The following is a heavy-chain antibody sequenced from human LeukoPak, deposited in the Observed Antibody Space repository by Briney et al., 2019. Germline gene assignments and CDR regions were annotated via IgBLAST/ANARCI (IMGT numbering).Heavy chain of an antibody. CDR2: ISNDGGST. Sequence: GGSLRLSCAASGFTFSNYALHWVRQAPGKGLEYVSAISNDGGSTYHANSVKGRFTIYRDNSKNTLYLQMGSLGAEDMAVYYCARGEGYDSSGYYYTAYSYYYMDVWGKGATVTVSS. CDR1: GFTFSNYA. V-gene: IGHV3-64*01. CDR3: ARGEGYDSSGYYYTAYSYYYMDV. D-gene: IGHD3-22*01. J-gene: IGHJ6*03.